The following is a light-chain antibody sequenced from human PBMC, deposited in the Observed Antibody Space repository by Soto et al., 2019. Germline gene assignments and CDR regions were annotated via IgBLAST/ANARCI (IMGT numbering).Light chain of an antibody. CDR1: SSDVGRHNY. CDR3: SSYGGSNNFV. J-gene: IGLJ3*02. V-gene: IGLV2-8*01. CDR2: EVT. Sequence: QSALTQPPSASGSPGQSVTISCTGTSSDVGRHNYVSWYQKHPDKAPKLMIFEVTKRPSGVPDRFSGSKSGNTASLTVSGRQAEDEADYYCSSYGGSNNFVFGGGTKVTVL.